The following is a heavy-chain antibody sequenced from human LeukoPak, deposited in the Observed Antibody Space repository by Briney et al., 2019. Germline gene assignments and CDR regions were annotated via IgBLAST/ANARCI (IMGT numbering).Heavy chain of an antibody. D-gene: IGHD3-3*02. J-gene: IGHJ4*02. CDR3: ARGPAIFYYLDY. Sequence: SSETLSLTCAGSGDSISSHKWWSWVRQTPGKGLEWIGEVFHSGNTNYNPSLESRVTISVDKSKNHLSLKLNSVTAADTAVYFCARGPAIFYYLDYWGQGVLVTVSS. V-gene: IGHV4-4*02. CDR1: GDSISSHKW. CDR2: VFHSGNT.